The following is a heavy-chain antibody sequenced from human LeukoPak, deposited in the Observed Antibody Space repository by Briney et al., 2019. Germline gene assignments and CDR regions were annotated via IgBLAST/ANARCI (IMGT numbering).Heavy chain of an antibody. V-gene: IGHV4-59*01. Sequence: PSETVSLTCTVSGGSISSYYWSWIRQPPGKGLEWIGYIYYSVSTNYNPSLKSRVTISVDTSKNHFSLKLSSVTAADTAVYYCARARVAVAGYNFDYWGQGTRVTVSS. D-gene: IGHD6-19*01. CDR2: IYYSVST. J-gene: IGHJ4*02. CDR3: ARARVAVAGYNFDY. CDR1: GGSISSYY.